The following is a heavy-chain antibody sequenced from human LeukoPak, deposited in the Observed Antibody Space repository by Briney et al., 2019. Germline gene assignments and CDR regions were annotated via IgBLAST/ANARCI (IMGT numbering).Heavy chain of an antibody. V-gene: IGHV4-59*01. Sequence: SETLSLTCTVSGGSISSYYWSWIRQPPGKGLEWIGYIYYSGSTNYNPSLKSRVTISVDTSKNQFSLKLSSVTAADTAVYYCARDAAYYGGRYFDYWGQGTPVTVSS. CDR2: IYYSGST. D-gene: IGHD4-23*01. J-gene: IGHJ4*02. CDR3: ARDAAYYGGRYFDY. CDR1: GGSISSYY.